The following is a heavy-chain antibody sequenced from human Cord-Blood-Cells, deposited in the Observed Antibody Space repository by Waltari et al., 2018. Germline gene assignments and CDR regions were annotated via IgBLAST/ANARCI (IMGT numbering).Heavy chain of an antibody. D-gene: IGHD1-1*01. V-gene: IGHV3-48*03. Sequence: EVQLVGSGGGLVQPGGSLRLSCAAFGFTFGSYEMTWVRQAPGKGLEWVSSISSSGSTIYYEDSVKGRFTISRDNAKNSLYLQMNSLRAEDTAVYYCARESTNFDYWGQGTLVTVSS. CDR2: ISSSGSTI. CDR3: ARESTNFDY. CDR1: GFTFGSYE. J-gene: IGHJ4*02.